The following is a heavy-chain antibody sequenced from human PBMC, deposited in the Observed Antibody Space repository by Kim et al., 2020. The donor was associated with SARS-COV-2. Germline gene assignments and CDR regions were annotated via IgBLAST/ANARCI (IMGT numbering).Heavy chain of an antibody. J-gene: IGHJ6*02. CDR1: GFTFSSYA. V-gene: IGHV3-23*01. D-gene: IGHD3-10*01. CDR2: ISGSGGST. CDR3: AKDFWAVEGVTGSRYYYYSMDV. Sequence: GGSLRLSCAASGFTFSSYAMSWVRQAPGKGLEWVSAISGSGGSTYYADSVKGRFTISRDNSKNTLYLQMNSLRAEDTAVYYCAKDFWAVEGVTGSRYYYYSMDVWGQGTTVTVSS.